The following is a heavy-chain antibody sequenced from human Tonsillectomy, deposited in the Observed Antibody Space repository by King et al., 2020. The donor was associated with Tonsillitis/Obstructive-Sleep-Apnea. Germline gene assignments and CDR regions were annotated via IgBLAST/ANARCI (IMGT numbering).Heavy chain of an antibody. D-gene: IGHD3-9*01. Sequence: HVQLVESGGGVVQPGRSLRLSCAASGFRFRSFAMNWVRQAPGKGLECVAIVSFDGNNTYYADSVKGRFTISRDNSNNPLYLQMNNLRPEDTALYYCARVHYDNGAHWFDPWGQGTPVTVAT. CDR1: GFRFRSFA. CDR3: ARVHYDNGAHWFDP. V-gene: IGHV3-30*01. J-gene: IGHJ5*02. CDR2: VSFDGNNT.